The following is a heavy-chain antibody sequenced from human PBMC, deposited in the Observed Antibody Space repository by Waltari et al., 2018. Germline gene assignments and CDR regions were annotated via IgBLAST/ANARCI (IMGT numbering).Heavy chain of an antibody. V-gene: IGHV4-38-2*02. CDR1: GYSFSSGYY. CDR2: IYHSGST. D-gene: IGHD2-21*01. Sequence: QVQLQESGPGLVKPSETLSPTCTVSGYSFSSGYYWGWIRQPPGKGLEWIGSIYHSGSTYYNPSLKSRVTISVDTSKNQFSLKLSSVTAADTAVYYCARLHIVVVIDAFDIWGQGTMVTVSS. J-gene: IGHJ3*02. CDR3: ARLHIVVVIDAFDI.